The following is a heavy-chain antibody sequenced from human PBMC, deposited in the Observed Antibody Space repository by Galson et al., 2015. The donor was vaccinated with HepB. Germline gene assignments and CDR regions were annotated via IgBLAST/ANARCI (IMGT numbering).Heavy chain of an antibody. CDR2: ISGSGGST. D-gene: IGHD6-19*01. V-gene: IGHV3-23*01. CDR3: AKGLRYSSGWYTWFDP. CDR1: GFTFSSYA. Sequence: SLRLSCAASGFTFSSYAMSWVRQAPGKGLEWVSAISGSGGSTYYADSVKGRFTISRDNSKNTLYLQMNSLRAEDTAAYYCAKGLRYSSGWYTWFDPWGQGTLVTVSS. J-gene: IGHJ5*02.